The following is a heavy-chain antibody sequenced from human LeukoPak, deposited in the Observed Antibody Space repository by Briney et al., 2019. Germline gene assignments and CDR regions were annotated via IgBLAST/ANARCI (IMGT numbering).Heavy chain of an antibody. CDR1: GFTFSNYS. D-gene: IGHD6-13*01. Sequence: GGSLRLSCAASGFTFSNYSMNWVRQAPGKGLEWVSSISSSSSYIYYADSVKGRFTISRDNAKNSLYLQMNSLRAEDTAVYYCAREGSSSWYFDYWGQGTLVTVSS. J-gene: IGHJ4*02. CDR3: AREGSSSWYFDY. V-gene: IGHV3-21*01. CDR2: ISSSSSYI.